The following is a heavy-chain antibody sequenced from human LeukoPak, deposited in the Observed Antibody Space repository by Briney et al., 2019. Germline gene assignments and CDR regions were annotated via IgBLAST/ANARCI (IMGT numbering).Heavy chain of an antibody. Sequence: GGSLRLSCAASGFTFSSYGMHWVRQAPGKGLEGVAVISYDGSNKYYADSVKGRFTISRDNSKDTLYLQMNSLRAEDTAVYYCAKGLRSIAAAGTSNYWGQGTLVTVSS. D-gene: IGHD6-13*01. CDR1: GFTFSSYG. CDR3: AKGLRSIAAAGTSNY. V-gene: IGHV3-30*18. J-gene: IGHJ4*02. CDR2: ISYDGSNK.